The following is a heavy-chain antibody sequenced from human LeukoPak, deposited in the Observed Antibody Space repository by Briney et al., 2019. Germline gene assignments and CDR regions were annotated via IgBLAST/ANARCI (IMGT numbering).Heavy chain of an antibody. CDR3: ARDAAAAGDY. Sequence: PGGSLRLSCAASGFRVDDYGMSWVRQAPGKGLEWVSGINWNGGTGYADSLKGRFTISRDNAKNSLFLQMNSLRAEDTALYYRARDAAAAGDYWGQGTLVTVSS. D-gene: IGHD6-13*01. J-gene: IGHJ4*02. CDR2: INWNGGT. V-gene: IGHV3-20*04. CDR1: GFRVDDYG.